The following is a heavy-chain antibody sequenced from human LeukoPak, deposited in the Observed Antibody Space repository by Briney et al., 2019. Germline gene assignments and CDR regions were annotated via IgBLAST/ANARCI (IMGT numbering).Heavy chain of an antibody. V-gene: IGHV3-9*03. D-gene: IGHD3-3*01. CDR1: GFTFDDYA. CDR2: ISWNSGSI. Sequence: GGSLRLSCAASGFTFDDYAMHWVRQAPGKGLEWVSGISWNSGSIGYADSVKGRFTIPRDNAKNSLYLQMNSLRAEDMALYYCAKSGYPLLESYYFDYWGQGTLVTVSS. CDR3: AKSGYPLLESYYFDY. J-gene: IGHJ4*02.